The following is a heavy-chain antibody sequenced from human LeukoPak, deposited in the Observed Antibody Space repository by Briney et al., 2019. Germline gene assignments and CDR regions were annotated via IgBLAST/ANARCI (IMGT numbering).Heavy chain of an antibody. V-gene: IGHV3-30*04. CDR3: VTITGTTGFYAFDI. Sequence: PGGSLRLSCAASGFTFSSYAMHWVRQAPGKGLEWVAVISYDGSNKYHADSVKGRFTISRGNSKNTLYLQMNSLRAEDTAVYYCVTITGTTGFYAFDIWGQGTMVTVSS. CDR2: ISYDGSNK. D-gene: IGHD1-20*01. J-gene: IGHJ3*02. CDR1: GFTFSSYA.